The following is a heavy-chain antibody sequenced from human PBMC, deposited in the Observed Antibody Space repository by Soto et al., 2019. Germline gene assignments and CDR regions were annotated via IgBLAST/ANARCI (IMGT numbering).Heavy chain of an antibody. Sequence: EVQLLGSGGGLVQPGGSLRLSCAASGFTFSSYAMSWVRQVPGKGLEWVSAISGSGGSTYYADSVKGRFTISRDNSKNTLYLQMNSLRAEDTAVYYCAKDPLWIQLWDDAFDIWGQGTMVTVSS. V-gene: IGHV3-23*01. CDR3: AKDPLWIQLWDDAFDI. CDR2: ISGSGGST. J-gene: IGHJ3*02. CDR1: GFTFSSYA. D-gene: IGHD5-18*01.